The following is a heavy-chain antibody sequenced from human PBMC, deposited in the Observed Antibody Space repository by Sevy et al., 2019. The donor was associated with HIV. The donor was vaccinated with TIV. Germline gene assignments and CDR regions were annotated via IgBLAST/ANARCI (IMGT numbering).Heavy chain of an antibody. D-gene: IGHD1-26*01. CDR3: ARDEVGGSYWEFDY. V-gene: IGHV3-30-3*01. Sequence: GGSLRLSCAASGFTFSSYAMHWVRQAPGKGLEWVAVISYDGSNKYYADSVKGRFTISRDNSKNTLYLQMNSLRAEDTAVYYCARDEVGGSYWEFDYWGQGTLVTVSS. CDR1: GFTFSSYA. J-gene: IGHJ4*02. CDR2: ISYDGSNK.